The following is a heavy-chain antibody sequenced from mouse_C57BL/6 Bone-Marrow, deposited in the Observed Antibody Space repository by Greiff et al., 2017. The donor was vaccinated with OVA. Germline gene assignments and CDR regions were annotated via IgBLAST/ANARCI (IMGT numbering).Heavy chain of an antibody. CDR1: GYTFTSYW. V-gene: IGHV1-69*01. J-gene: IGHJ1*03. D-gene: IGHD2-4*01. CDR2: IDPSDSYT. Sequence: QVQLQQPGAELVMPGASVKLSCKASGYTFTSYWMHWVKQRPGQGLAWIGEIDPSDSYTNYNPQFKGKSTLTVDKSSSTAYMQLSSLTSEDSAVYYCAREGDYDSYFDVWGTGTTVTVSS. CDR3: AREGDYDSYFDV.